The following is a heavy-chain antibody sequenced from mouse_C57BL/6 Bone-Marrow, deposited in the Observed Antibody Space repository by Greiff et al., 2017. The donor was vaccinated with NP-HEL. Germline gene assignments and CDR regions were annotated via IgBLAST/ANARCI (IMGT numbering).Heavy chain of an antibody. V-gene: IGHV1-59*01. J-gene: IGHJ2*01. Sequence: QVQLQQSGAELVRPGTSVKLSCKASGYTFTSYWMHWVKQRPGQGLEWIGVIDPSDSYTNYNQKFKGKATLTVDTSSSTAYMQLSSLTSEDSAVYYCARDGSSYSLYFDYWGQGTTLTVSS. CDR2: IDPSDSYT. D-gene: IGHD1-1*01. CDR3: ARDGSSYSLYFDY. CDR1: GYTFTSYW.